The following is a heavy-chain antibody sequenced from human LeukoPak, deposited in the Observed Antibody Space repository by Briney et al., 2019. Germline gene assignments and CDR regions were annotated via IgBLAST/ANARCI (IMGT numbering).Heavy chain of an antibody. CDR3: ARYYDSSGYYPDAFDI. D-gene: IGHD3-22*01. Sequence: SETLSLTCAVSGYSISSGYYWGWIRQPPGKGLEWIGSIYHSGSTYYNPSLKSRVTISVDTSKNQFSLKLSSVTAADTAVYYCARYYDSSGYYPDAFDIWGQGTMVTVSS. CDR2: IYHSGST. CDR1: GYSISSGYY. J-gene: IGHJ3*02. V-gene: IGHV4-38-2*01.